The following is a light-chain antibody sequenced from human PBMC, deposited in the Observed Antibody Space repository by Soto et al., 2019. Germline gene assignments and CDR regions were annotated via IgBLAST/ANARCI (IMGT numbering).Light chain of an antibody. Sequence: IVMTQTPLSSPVTLGQPASISCSSIQSLIHSDGNTYLSWLQQRPGQPPRLLIYKISNRLSGVPDRFSGSGAGTDFTLKISRVEAEDVGVYYCMQATQFPTFGQGTRLEI. CDR1: QSLIHSDGNTY. CDR3: MQATQFPT. CDR2: KIS. J-gene: IGKJ5*01. V-gene: IGKV2-24*01.